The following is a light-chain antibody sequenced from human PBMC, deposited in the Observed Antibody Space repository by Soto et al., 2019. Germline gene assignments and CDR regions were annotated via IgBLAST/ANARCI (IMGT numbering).Light chain of an antibody. CDR1: QSISSN. V-gene: IGKV3-15*01. CDR3: QQYNNWPYT. CDR2: GAS. J-gene: IGKJ2*01. Sequence: EIVMTQSPATLSVSPGERATLSCKASQSISSNLAWYQQKPGQAPRLLIYGASSRATGLPARFSGSGSGTEFTLTISRRQSEDFAVYYCQQYNNWPYTFGQGTKLEI.